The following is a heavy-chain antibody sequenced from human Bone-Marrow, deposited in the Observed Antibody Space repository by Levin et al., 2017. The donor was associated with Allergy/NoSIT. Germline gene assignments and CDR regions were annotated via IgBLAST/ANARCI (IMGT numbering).Heavy chain of an antibody. D-gene: IGHD4-17*01. CDR3: ARDPAVTRDGYFDL. CDR2: INPNNGAT. CDR1: GFAFTDYY. V-gene: IGHV1-2*02. J-gene: IGHJ2*01. Sequence: GASVKVSCKASGFAFTDYYMHWVRQAPGQGHEWLGWINPNNGATKYALKFQDRVTMTRDTSISTAYMEFRRLRSDDTAVFYCARDPAVTRDGYFDLWGRGTLVSVSS.